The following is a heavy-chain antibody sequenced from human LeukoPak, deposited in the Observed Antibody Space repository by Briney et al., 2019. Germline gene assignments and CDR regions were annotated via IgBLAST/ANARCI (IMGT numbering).Heavy chain of an antibody. J-gene: IGHJ4*02. D-gene: IGHD6-19*01. CDR2: ISSNGGST. CDR1: GFTFSSYA. Sequence: GGSLRLSCSASGFTFSSYAMHWVRQAPGKGLEYVSAISSNGGSTYYADTVKGRFTISSDNSKNTLYLQMSSLRAEDTAVYYCVKDEWRIAVAQFDYWGQGTLVTVSS. V-gene: IGHV3-64D*06. CDR3: VKDEWRIAVAQFDY.